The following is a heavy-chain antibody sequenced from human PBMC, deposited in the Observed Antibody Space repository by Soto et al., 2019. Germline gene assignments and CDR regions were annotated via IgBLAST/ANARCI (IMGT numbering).Heavy chain of an antibody. D-gene: IGHD3-16*01. CDR3: ARDLGRTRTFDP. CDR1: GDSVRSGGSY. Sequence: PSETLSLTCTVSGDSVRSGGSYWSWIRRPPGKGLEWLGHVYYSGSTNYNPSLKSRVTISVDTSKNQFSLKMSSVTAADTGVYYCARDLGRTRTFDPGGQGTLVTVSS. J-gene: IGHJ5*02. V-gene: IGHV4-61*08. CDR2: VYYSGST.